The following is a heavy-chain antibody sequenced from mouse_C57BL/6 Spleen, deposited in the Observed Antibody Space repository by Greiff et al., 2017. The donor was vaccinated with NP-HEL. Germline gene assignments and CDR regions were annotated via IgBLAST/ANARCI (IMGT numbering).Heavy chain of an antibody. J-gene: IGHJ2*01. CDR1: GFTFSSYA. D-gene: IGHD1-1*01. CDR2: ISDGGSYT. CDR3: ARPGSSTSFDY. Sequence: EVQGVESGGGLVKPGGSLKLSCAASGFTFSSYAMSWVRQTPEKRLEWVATISDGGSYTYYPDNVKGRFTISRDNAKNNLYLQMSHLKSEDTAMYYCARPGSSTSFDYWGQGTTLTVSS. V-gene: IGHV5-4*01.